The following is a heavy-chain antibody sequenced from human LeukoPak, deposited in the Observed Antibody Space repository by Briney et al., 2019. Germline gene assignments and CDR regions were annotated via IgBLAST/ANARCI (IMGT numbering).Heavy chain of an antibody. J-gene: IGHJ4*02. CDR3: VRQKKSHGNFDY. CDR1: GFTFSDHA. V-gene: IGHV3-13*01. Sequence: GGSLRLSCAASGFTFSDHAMHWVRQATGKGLEWVSAVGIAADTFYPGSVKGRFTISRENAKNSLYLQMNNLRVEDTAVYYCVRQKKSHGNFDYWGQGTPVTVSS. D-gene: IGHD1-26*01. CDR2: VGIAADT.